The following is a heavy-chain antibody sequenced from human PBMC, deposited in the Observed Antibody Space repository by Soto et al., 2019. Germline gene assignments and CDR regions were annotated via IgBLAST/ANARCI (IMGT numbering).Heavy chain of an antibody. D-gene: IGHD6-13*01. Sequence: ASVKVSCKGSGYTITSNSIHWVRRDPRQSLEWMGWINTGSGITRYSQRFQGRVTITRDTSASTAYMELTSLRSEDTAIFYCAVVRGAAVTGYYFAYWGKGILVTVSS. J-gene: IGHJ4*02. CDR1: GYTITSNS. CDR3: AVVRGAAVTGYYFAY. V-gene: IGHV1-3*04. CDR2: INTGSGIT.